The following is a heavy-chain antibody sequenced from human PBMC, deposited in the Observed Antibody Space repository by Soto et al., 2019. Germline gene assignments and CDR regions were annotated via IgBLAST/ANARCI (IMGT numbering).Heavy chain of an antibody. Sequence: GGSLRLSCAASGFTFSSYAMSWVRQAPGKGLEWVSAISGSGGSTYYADSVKGRFTISRDNSKNTLYLQMNSLRAEDTAVYYCANAYGLRFLEWLLFDYWGQGTLVTVSS. D-gene: IGHD3-3*01. J-gene: IGHJ4*02. CDR3: ANAYGLRFLEWLLFDY. V-gene: IGHV3-23*01. CDR1: GFTFSSYA. CDR2: ISGSGGST.